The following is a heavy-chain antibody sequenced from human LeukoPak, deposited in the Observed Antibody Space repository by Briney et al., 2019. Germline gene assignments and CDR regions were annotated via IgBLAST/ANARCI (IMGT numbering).Heavy chain of an antibody. CDR3: VRHYRLNTGFDY. J-gene: IGHJ4*02. Sequence: PSETLSLTCIVSGGSISSRSYYWGWIRQPPGKGLEWIGSIFNSGSTYYNSSLQSRVTMSVDTSKNQFSLRLSSVTAADTAVYYCVRHYRLNTGFDYWGQGTLVTVSS. V-gene: IGHV4-39*01. CDR2: IFNSGST. CDR1: GGSISSRSYY. D-gene: IGHD1-1*01.